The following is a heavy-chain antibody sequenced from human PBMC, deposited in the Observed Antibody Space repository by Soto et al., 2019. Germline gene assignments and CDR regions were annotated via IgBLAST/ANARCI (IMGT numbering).Heavy chain of an antibody. V-gene: IGHV1-69*13. CDR1: GGTFSSYA. Sequence: AAVKVSCKASGGTFSSYAISWVRQAPGQGLEWMGWINPIFGTANYAQKFQGRVTITAHESTSTAYMELSSLRSEDMAVYYCARRPRSRDGYSYPFDYWGQGTLVTVSS. CDR2: INPIFGTA. J-gene: IGHJ4*02. CDR3: ARRPRSRDGYSYPFDY. D-gene: IGHD4-4*01.